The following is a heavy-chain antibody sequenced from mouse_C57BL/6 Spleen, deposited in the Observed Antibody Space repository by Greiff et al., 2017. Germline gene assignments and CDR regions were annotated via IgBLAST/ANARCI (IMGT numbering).Heavy chain of an antibody. CDR3: ARDSGSSPYYAMDY. D-gene: IGHD1-1*01. CDR1: GFSLTSYG. Sequence: VQRVESGPGLVQPSQSLSITCTVPGFSLTSYGVHWVRQSPGKGLGWLGVIWSGGSTDYNAAFISRLSISKDNSKSQVFFKMNSLQADDTAIYYCARDSGSSPYYAMDYWGQGTSVTVSS. J-gene: IGHJ4*01. CDR2: IWSGGST. V-gene: IGHV2-2*01.